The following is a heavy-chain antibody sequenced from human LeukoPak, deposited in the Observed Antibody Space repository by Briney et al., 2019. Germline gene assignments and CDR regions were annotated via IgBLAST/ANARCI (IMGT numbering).Heavy chain of an antibody. D-gene: IGHD5-18*01. Sequence: GGSLRLSCAAYGFTFSDYNMNWVRQAPGKGLEWVSSINPSGDYINADSMKGRVTTARDNSKNTLYLQMNSLRAEDTAAYYCAKDLYDSYGSRYDYWGQGTLVTVSS. CDR3: AKDLYDSYGSRYDY. J-gene: IGHJ4*02. CDR2: INPSGDYI. V-gene: IGHV3-21*04. CDR1: GFTFSDYN.